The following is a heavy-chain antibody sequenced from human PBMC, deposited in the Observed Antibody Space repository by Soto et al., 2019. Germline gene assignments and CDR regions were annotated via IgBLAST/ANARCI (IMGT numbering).Heavy chain of an antibody. D-gene: IGHD2-15*01. V-gene: IGHV3-15*01. Sequence: GGSLRLSCAAAGFTFSSYWMSWVRQAPGKGLEWVGRIKSKTDGGTTDYAAPVEGRFTISRDDSKNTLYLQMNSLKTEDTAVYYCTTDWYCSGGSCSYAFDIWGQGTMVTVSS. CDR2: IKSKTDGGTT. CDR3: TTDWYCSGGSCSYAFDI. CDR1: GFTFSSYW. J-gene: IGHJ3*02.